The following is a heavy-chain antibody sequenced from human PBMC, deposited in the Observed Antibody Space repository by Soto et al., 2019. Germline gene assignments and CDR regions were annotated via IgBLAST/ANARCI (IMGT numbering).Heavy chain of an antibody. CDR2: INVGNGYP. V-gene: IGHV1-3*01. CDR1: GHSFTYYP. J-gene: IGHJ4*02. CDR3: ARRDGNSGGFDY. D-gene: IGHD1-1*01. Sequence: QVQLVQSGAEVRKPGASVKVSCKTSGHSFTYYPMHWVRQAPGQRLEWLGWINVGNGYPEYSQKFQGRVTFSRDTSASTAYMELSSLRSEDTAVYYCARRDGNSGGFDYWGQGTLVTVSS.